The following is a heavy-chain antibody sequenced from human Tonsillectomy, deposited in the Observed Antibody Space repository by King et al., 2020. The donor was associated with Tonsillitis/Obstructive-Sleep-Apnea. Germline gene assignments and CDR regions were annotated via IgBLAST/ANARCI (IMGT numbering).Heavy chain of an antibody. Sequence: EVQLVESGGGLVQPGGSLRLSCAASGFTFSSHWMSWVRQAPGKGLEWVANINQDGSEKYYVDSVKGRFTISRDNAKNSLYLQMNSLRAEDTAVYYCARDGYWGQGTLVTVSS. V-gene: IGHV3-7*03. D-gene: IGHD2-15*01. J-gene: IGHJ4*02. CDR2: INQDGSEK. CDR3: ARDGY. CDR1: GFTFSSHW.